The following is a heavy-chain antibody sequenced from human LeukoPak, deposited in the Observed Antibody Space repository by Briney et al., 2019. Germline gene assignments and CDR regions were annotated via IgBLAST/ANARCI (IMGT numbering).Heavy chain of an antibody. D-gene: IGHD3-10*01. CDR3: ARAGFGESYYYYMDV. Sequence: GGSLRLSYAASGFTFSSYEMNWVRQAPGKGLEWVSYISSSSSTIYYADSVKGRFTISRDNAKNSLYLQMNSLRAEDTAVYYCARAGFGESYYYYMDVWGKGTTVTVSS. CDR2: ISSSSSTI. V-gene: IGHV3-48*01. CDR1: GFTFSSYE. J-gene: IGHJ6*03.